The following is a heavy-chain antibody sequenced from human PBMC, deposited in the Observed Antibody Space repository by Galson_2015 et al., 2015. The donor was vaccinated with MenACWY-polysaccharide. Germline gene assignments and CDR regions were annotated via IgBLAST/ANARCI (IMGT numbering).Heavy chain of an antibody. CDR2: IGGRGGSGADT. V-gene: IGHV3-23*01. D-gene: IGHD6-13*01. CDR1: GFTFNTHA. J-gene: IGHJ5*02. Sequence: SLRLSCAASGFTFNTHAMSWVRQAPGTGLEWVSGIGGRGGSGADTYCADSVKGRFTISRDNSKNTLYLQMNSLRAEDTAVYHCATGSSWYTWFDPLGQGTLVTVSS. CDR3: ATGSSWYTWFDP.